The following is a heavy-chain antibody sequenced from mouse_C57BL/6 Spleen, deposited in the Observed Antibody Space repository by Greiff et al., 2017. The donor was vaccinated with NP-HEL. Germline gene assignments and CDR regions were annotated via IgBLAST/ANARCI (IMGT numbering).Heavy chain of an antibody. CDR3: ARDLLGSFDY. D-gene: IGHD3-3*01. V-gene: IGHV7-1*01. CDR2: SRNKANDYTT. Sequence: EVQLVESGGGLVQSGRSLRLSCATSGFTFSDFYMEWVRQAPGKGLEWIAASRNKANDYTTEYSASVKGRFIISRDTSQSILYLQMNALRAEDTAIYYCARDLLGSFDYWGQGTTLTVSS. CDR1: GFTFSDFY. J-gene: IGHJ2*01.